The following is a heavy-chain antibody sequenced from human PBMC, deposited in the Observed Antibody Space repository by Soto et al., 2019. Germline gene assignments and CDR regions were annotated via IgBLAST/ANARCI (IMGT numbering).Heavy chain of an antibody. CDR3: ARDSPPVDY. J-gene: IGHJ4*02. V-gene: IGHV1-18*01. Sequence: QVQLVQSGAEVKKPGASVKVSCKASGYTFTSYGISWVRQAPGQGLEWMGWISAYNGNTKNAQKPQXXXTXXTDTSTSTAYMELRSLRSDDTAVYYCARDSPPVDYWGQGTLVTVSS. CDR2: ISAYNGNT. CDR1: GYTFTSYG.